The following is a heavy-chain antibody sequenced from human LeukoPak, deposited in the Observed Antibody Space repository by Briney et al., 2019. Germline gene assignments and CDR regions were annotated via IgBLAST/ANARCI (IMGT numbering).Heavy chain of an antibody. Sequence: GGSLRLSCTVSGLSFGDYGMSWVRQAPGKGLEWVAVISYDGSNKYYADSVKGRFTISRDNSKNTLYLQMNSLRVEDTAVYYCAKSFGPVIAAAGTGADWGQGTLVTVSS. CDR3: AKSFGPVIAAAGTGAD. CDR1: GLSFGDYG. J-gene: IGHJ4*02. V-gene: IGHV3-30*18. D-gene: IGHD6-13*01. CDR2: ISYDGSNK.